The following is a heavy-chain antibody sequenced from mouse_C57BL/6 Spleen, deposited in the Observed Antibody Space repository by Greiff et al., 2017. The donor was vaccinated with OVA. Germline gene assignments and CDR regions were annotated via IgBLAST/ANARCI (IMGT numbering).Heavy chain of an antibody. Sequence: EVQVVESGGGLVQPGGSLKLSCAASGFTFSDYGMAWVRQAPRKGPEWVAFISNLAYSIYYADTVTGRFTISRENAKNTLYLEMSSLRSEDTAMYYCARRGDGYSDWYFDVWGTGTTVTVSS. J-gene: IGHJ1*03. D-gene: IGHD2-3*01. V-gene: IGHV5-15*01. CDR1: GFTFSDYG. CDR2: ISNLAYSI. CDR3: ARRGDGYSDWYFDV.